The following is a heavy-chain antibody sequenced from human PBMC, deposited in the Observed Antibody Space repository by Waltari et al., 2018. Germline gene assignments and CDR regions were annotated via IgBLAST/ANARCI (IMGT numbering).Heavy chain of an antibody. J-gene: IGHJ4*02. CDR1: GYTFTGYY. D-gene: IGHD1-1*01. CDR3: ARTRGKLDYFDY. CDR2: INPNSGGT. V-gene: IGHV1-2*06. Sequence: QVQLVQSGAEVKKPGASVKVSCKASGYTFTGYYMHWVRQAPGQGLEWMGRINPNSGGTNYAQKFQGRVTMTRDTSISTAYMELGRLSSVTAADTAVYYCARTRGKLDYFDYWGQGTLVTVSS.